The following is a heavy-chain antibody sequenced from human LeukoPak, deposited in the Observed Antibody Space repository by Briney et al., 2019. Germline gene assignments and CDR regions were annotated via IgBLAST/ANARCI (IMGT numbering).Heavy chain of an antibody. CDR1: GVSISSYY. D-gene: IGHD3-9*01. J-gene: IGHJ5*02. CDR3: ARGGAKYYDILTGYYRDGWFDP. CDR2: IYYSGST. V-gene: IGHV4-59*01. Sequence: KPSETLSLTCTVSGVSISSYYWSWIRQPPGKGLEWIGSIYYSGSTNYNPSLKSRVTISVDTSKNQFSLKLSSVTAADTAVYYCARGGAKYYDILTGYYRDGWFDPWGQGTLVTVSS.